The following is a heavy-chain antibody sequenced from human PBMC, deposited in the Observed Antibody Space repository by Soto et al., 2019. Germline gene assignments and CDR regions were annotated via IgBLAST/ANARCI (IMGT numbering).Heavy chain of an antibody. Sequence: EVQLLESGGGLVQPGGSLRLSCAASGFTFGPYAMNWLRQAPGRGLECVSFISGSGRTTYYADSVKGRFTVSRDNSKNTRYLQMSSPRAEDTALYYCAKFRGPSYSYYSMDVWGKGTTVTVSS. J-gene: IGHJ6*03. CDR1: GFTFGPYA. CDR3: AKFRGPSYSYYSMDV. D-gene: IGHD2-21*01. CDR2: ISGSGRTT. V-gene: IGHV3-23*01.